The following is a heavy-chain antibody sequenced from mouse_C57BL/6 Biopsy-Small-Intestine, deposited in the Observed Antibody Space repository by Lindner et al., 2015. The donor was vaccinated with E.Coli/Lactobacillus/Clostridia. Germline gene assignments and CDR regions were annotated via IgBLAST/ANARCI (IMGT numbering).Heavy chain of an antibody. CDR2: INPNSGDS. D-gene: IGHD1-1*02. V-gene: IGHV1-84*02. CDR3: ARESKIARVTMVRGVTDMDV. J-gene: IGHJ1*01. CDR1: GYTLSDYY. Sequence: SVKVSCKAFGYTLSDYYIHWVRQAPGQGLEWMGWINPNSGDSNYAQKFQGRVTMARDTSISAAYMELSRLRSDDTAIYYCARESKIARVTMVRGVTDMDVWGQGTTVTVSS.